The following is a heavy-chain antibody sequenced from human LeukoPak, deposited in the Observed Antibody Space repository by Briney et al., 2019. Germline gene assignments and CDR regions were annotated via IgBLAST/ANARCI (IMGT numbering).Heavy chain of an antibody. Sequence: GGSLRLSCAASGLTFSDHYMDWVRQAPGKGLEWVGRISNKVSVDLTDYAAFVKGRFSISRDDSKNSLYLQMNSLKTEDTAVYYCARDLRGGHNLAYWGQGTLVTVSS. CDR2: ISNKVSVDLT. CDR1: GLTFSDHY. D-gene: IGHD4-23*01. V-gene: IGHV3-72*01. J-gene: IGHJ4*02. CDR3: ARDLRGGHNLAY.